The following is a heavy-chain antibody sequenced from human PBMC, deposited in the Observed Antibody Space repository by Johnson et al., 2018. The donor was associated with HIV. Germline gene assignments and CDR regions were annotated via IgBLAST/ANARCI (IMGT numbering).Heavy chain of an antibody. CDR2: ISSSGSTI. CDR1: GFTFSDYY. Sequence: QVQLVESGGGLVKPGGSLRLSCAASGFTFSDYYMSWIRQAPGKGLEWVSYISSSGSTIYYADSVKGRFTISRDISKNTLSLQMNGLRAEDTAVYYCARDRRDLVTRGSFEVWGQGTVVTVSS. D-gene: IGHD5-18*01. CDR3: ARDRRDLVTRGSFEV. V-gene: IGHV3-11*04. J-gene: IGHJ3*01.